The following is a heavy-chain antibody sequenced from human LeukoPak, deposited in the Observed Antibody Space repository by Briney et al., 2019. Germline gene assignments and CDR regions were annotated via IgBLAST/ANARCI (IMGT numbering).Heavy chain of an antibody. CDR3: AKRRTVDTAMVTHYYGMDV. Sequence: PGGSLRLSCAASGFTFSSHGIHWVRQAPGKGLEWVAVISYDGSDKYYADSVKGRFTISRDNYKNTVYLQMNSLRPEDTAVYYCAKRRTVDTAMVTHYYGMDVWGQGTTVTVSS. CDR2: ISYDGSDK. J-gene: IGHJ6*02. V-gene: IGHV3-30*18. D-gene: IGHD5-18*01. CDR1: GFTFSSHG.